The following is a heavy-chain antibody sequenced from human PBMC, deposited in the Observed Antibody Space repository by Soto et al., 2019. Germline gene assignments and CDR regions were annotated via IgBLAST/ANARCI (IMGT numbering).Heavy chain of an antibody. D-gene: IGHD3-22*01. CDR3: ARDWSRYYDKSGLSWFY. Sequence: ASVKVSCKASGYTFRSYGISWVRQAPGQGLEWVGWISAYNGDTHYAPKFQDRITLTTETSTDTAYMELRSLRLDDTAVYYCARDWSRYYDKSGLSWFYWGQGSLVTVSS. CDR2: ISAYNGDT. J-gene: IGHJ4*02. CDR1: GYTFRSYG. V-gene: IGHV1-18*04.